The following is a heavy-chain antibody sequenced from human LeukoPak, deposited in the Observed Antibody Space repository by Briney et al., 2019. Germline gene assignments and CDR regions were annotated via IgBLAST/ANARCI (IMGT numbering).Heavy chain of an antibody. Sequence: SETLSLTCTVSGGSTSSYYWSWIRQPPGKGLEWIGYIYYSGSTNYNPSLKSRVTISVDTSKNQFSLKLSSVTAADTAVYYCARRMAYSSSWYFDYWGQGTLVTVSS. CDR2: IYYSGST. D-gene: IGHD6-13*01. CDR3: ARRMAYSSSWYFDY. J-gene: IGHJ4*02. V-gene: IGHV4-59*01. CDR1: GGSTSSYY.